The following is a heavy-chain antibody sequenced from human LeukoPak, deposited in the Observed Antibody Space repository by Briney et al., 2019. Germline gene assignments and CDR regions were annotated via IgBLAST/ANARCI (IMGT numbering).Heavy chain of an antibody. D-gene: IGHD1-26*01. CDR3: AKEYGSEVAAFDI. V-gene: IGHV3-23*01. Sequence: GSLILSCAASGFPFSSYAMSWVRRAPGKGLEWVSAISGSGGSTYYADSVKGRFTISRDNSKNTLYLQMNTLRAENTAVYYCAKEYGSEVAAFDIWGQGTMVTVSS. CDR2: ISGSGGST. CDR1: GFPFSSYA. J-gene: IGHJ3*02.